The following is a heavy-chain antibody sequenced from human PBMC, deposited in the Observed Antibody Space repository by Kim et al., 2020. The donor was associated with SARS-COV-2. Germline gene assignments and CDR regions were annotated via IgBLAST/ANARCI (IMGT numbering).Heavy chain of an antibody. V-gene: IGHV1-46*01. CDR3: AKEHFSGSSSVDN. CDR2: INPSGGTT. Sequence: ASVKVSCKASGYTFTTYYLHWVRQAPGQGLEWMGLINPSGGTTTYAQKFQGRVTMTRDTSTSTVYMEISSLRSDDTAVYYCAKEHFSGSSSVDNWGQGTLVTVSS. CDR1: GYTFTTYY. D-gene: IGHD6-6*01. J-gene: IGHJ4*02.